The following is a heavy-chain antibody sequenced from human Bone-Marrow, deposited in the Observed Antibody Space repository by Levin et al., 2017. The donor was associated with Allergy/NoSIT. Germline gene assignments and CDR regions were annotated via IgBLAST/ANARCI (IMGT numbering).Heavy chain of an antibody. CDR2: ISGSGGRA. D-gene: IGHD3-3*01. J-gene: IGHJ5*02. CDR3: AKDRKGFDGVVIPLES. CDR1: GFIFSNYA. V-gene: IGHV3-23*01. Sequence: GGSLRLSCTASGFIFSNYAMNWVRQAPGKGLEWVSSISGSGGRAYYADSVKGRFTISRDNSKNILYLQMNSLRAEDTAVYYCAKDRKGFDGVVIPLESWGQGTLVTVSS.